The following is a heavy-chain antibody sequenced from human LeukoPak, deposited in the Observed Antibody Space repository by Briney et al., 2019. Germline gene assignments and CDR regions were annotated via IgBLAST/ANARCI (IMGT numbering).Heavy chain of an antibody. D-gene: IGHD2-15*01. Sequence: GGSLRLSCAASGFTFTGYWMSWVRQAPGKGLEWVSAISGSGGSTYYADSVKGRFTISRDNSKNTLYLQMNSLRAEDTAVYYCAKDVGSLRHFDYWGQGTLVTVSS. CDR2: ISGSGGST. J-gene: IGHJ4*02. CDR3: AKDVGSLRHFDY. V-gene: IGHV3-23*01. CDR1: GFTFTGYW.